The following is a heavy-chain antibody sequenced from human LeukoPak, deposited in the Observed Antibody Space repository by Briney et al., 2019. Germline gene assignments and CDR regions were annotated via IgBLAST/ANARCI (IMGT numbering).Heavy chain of an antibody. CDR1: GFTFSSYW. V-gene: IGHV3-7*01. Sequence: GPLRLSCAASGFTFSSYWMSWVRQAPGKGLEWVANIKQDGSEKYYVDSVKGRFTISRDNAKNSLYLQMNSLRAEDTAVYYCARVGYDILTGYSLYYYYYYMDVWGKGTTVTISS. J-gene: IGHJ6*03. D-gene: IGHD3-9*01. CDR3: ARVGYDILTGYSLYYYYYYMDV. CDR2: IKQDGSEK.